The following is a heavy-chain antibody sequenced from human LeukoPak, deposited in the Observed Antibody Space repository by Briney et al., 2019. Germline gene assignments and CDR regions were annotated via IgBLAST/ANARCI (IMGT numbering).Heavy chain of an antibody. V-gene: IGHV1-2*02. D-gene: IGHD3-10*01. CDR2: INPNSGGT. CDR3: ARDRYYYGSGSYYYYYYMDV. CDR1: GYTFTGYY. J-gene: IGHJ6*03. Sequence: GASEKVSCKASGYTFTGYYMHWVRQAPGQGLEWMGWINPNSGGTNYAQKFQGRVTMTRDTSISTAYMELSRLRSDDTAVYHCARDRYYYGSGSYYYYYYMDVWGKGTTVTISS.